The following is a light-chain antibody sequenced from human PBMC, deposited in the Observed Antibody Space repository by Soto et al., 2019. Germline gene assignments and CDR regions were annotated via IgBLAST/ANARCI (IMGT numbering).Light chain of an antibody. Sequence: DIQMTQSPSAMTASVGDRVTITCRASQDISNYLAWFQQKPGKVPERLIYAASSLQSGVPSRFSGSGSGTEFTLTISSLQPEDFATYYCLQHDRYPLTFGQGTKVEIK. J-gene: IGKJ1*01. CDR3: LQHDRYPLT. CDR1: QDISNY. CDR2: AAS. V-gene: IGKV1-17*03.